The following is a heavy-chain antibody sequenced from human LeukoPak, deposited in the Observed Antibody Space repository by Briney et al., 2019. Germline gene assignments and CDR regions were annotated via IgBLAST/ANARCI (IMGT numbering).Heavy chain of an antibody. CDR3: ARDPQVEYYGMDV. CDR2: ISYDGSVK. Sequence: GGSLRLSCAASGFTFSSYAMHWVRQAPGKGLEWVAVISYDGSVKFYADSVKGRFTISRDNSKNTLYLQMNSLRAEDTAVYYCARDPQVEYYGMDVWGQGTTVTVSS. V-gene: IGHV3-30*03. CDR1: GFTFSSYA. J-gene: IGHJ6*02.